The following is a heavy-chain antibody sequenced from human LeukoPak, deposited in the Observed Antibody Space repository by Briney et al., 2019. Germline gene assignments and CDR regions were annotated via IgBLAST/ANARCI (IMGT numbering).Heavy chain of an antibody. CDR3: ARDPRVYCSGGRCFPPFEY. CDR1: GGTFSSYA. Sequence: GSSVKVSCKASGGTFSSYAISWVRQAPGQGLEWMGGIIPIFGTANYAQKFQGRVTITTDESTSTAYMELSSLRSDDTAVYFCARDPRVYCSGGRCFPPFEYWGQGTLVTVSS. V-gene: IGHV1-69*05. CDR2: IIPIFGTA. J-gene: IGHJ4*02. D-gene: IGHD2-15*01.